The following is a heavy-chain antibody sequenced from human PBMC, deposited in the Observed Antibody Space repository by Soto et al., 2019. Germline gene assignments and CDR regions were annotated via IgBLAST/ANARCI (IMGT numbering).Heavy chain of an antibody. CDR3: ARANLWFGELLLDY. Sequence: ESGGGLVKPGGSLRLSCAASGFTFSSYSMNWVRQAPGKGLEWVSSISSSSSYIYYADSVKGRFTISRDNAKNSLYLQMNSLRAEDTAVYYCARANLWFGELLLDYWGQGTLVTVSS. J-gene: IGHJ4*02. D-gene: IGHD3-10*01. CDR1: GFTFSSYS. CDR2: ISSSSSYI. V-gene: IGHV3-21*01.